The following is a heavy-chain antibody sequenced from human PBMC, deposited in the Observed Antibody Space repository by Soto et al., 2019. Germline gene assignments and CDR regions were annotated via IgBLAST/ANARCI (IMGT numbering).Heavy chain of an antibody. J-gene: IGHJ6*02. Sequence: ASVKVSCKASGYTFTGYYMHWVRQAPGQGLEWMGWINPNSGGTNYAQKFQGRVTMTRDTSISTAYMELSRLRSDDTAVYYCARDAGTAVAGTYYYYYYGMDVWGQGTTVTVSS. D-gene: IGHD6-19*01. V-gene: IGHV1-2*02. CDR3: ARDAGTAVAGTYYYYYYGMDV. CDR1: GYTFTGYY. CDR2: INPNSGGT.